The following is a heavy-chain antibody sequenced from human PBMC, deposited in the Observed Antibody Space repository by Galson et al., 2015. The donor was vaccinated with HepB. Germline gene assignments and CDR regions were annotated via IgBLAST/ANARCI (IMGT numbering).Heavy chain of an antibody. D-gene: IGHD6-19*01. CDR3: ARVLRSYSCGWYGYYFDY. V-gene: IGHV3-48*01. CDR1: GFTFSSYS. J-gene: IGHJ4*02. CDR2: ISSSSSTI. Sequence: SLRLSCAASGFTFSSYSMNWVRQAPGKGLEWVSYISSSSSTIYYADSVKGRFTIYRDNAKNSLYLQMNSLRAEDTAVYYCARVLRSYSCGWYGYYFDYCGQGTLVTVSS.